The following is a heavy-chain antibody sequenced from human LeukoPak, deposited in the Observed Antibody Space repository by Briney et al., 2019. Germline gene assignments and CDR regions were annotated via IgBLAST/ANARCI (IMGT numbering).Heavy chain of an antibody. Sequence: PSETLSLTCTVSGGSISSYYWSWIRQPPGKGLEWIGYIYYSGSTNYNPSLKSRVTISVDTSKNQFSLKLSSVTAADTAVYYCARGPEVVAANDAFDIWGQGTMVTVSS. CDR3: ARGPEVVAANDAFDI. D-gene: IGHD2-15*01. CDR2: IYYSGST. CDR1: GGSISSYY. V-gene: IGHV4-59*01. J-gene: IGHJ3*02.